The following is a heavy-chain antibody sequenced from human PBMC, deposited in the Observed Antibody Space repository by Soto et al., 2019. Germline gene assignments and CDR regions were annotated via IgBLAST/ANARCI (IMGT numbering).Heavy chain of an antibody. V-gene: IGHV3-7*01. J-gene: IGHJ5*02. CDR3: ARDVLLWFGESLGWFDP. CDR1: GFTFSSYW. Sequence: GGSLRLSCAASGFTFSSYWMSWVRQAPGKGLEWVANIKQDGSEKYYVDSVKGRFTISRDNAKNSLYLQMNSLRAEDTAVYYCARDVLLWFGESLGWFDPWGQGTLVTVSS. CDR2: IKQDGSEK. D-gene: IGHD3-10*01.